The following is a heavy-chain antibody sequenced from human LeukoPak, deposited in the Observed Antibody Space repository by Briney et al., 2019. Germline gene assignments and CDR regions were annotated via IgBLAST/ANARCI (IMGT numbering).Heavy chain of an antibody. CDR1: GFTFSSYA. CDR3: AKDGDRIAVAGLDY. D-gene: IGHD6-19*01. J-gene: IGHJ4*02. V-gene: IGHV3-23*01. CDR2: ISGSGGST. Sequence: PGGSLRLSCAASGFTFSSYAMSWVSQAPGKGLEWVSAISGSGGSTYYADSVKGRFTISRDNSKNTLYLQMNSLRAEDTAVYYCAKDGDRIAVAGLDYWGQGTLVTVSS.